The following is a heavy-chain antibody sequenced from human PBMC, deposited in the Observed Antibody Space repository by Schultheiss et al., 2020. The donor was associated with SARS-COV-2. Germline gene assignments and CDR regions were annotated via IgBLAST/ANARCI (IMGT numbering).Heavy chain of an antibody. CDR1: GFTFSSYG. CDR2: ISYDGSNK. CDR3: ANDRTSIAAQDY. D-gene: IGHD6-6*01. V-gene: IGHV3-30*18. J-gene: IGHJ4*02. Sequence: GGSLRLSCAASGFTFSSYGMHWVRQAPGKGLEWVAVISYDGSNKYYADSVKGRFTISRDNSKNTLYLQMNSLRAEDTAVYYCANDRTSIAAQDYWGQGTLVTVSS.